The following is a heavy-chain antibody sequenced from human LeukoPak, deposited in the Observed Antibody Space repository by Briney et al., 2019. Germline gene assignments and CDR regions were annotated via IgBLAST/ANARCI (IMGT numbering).Heavy chain of an antibody. Sequence: ASVKVSFKASGYTFTSYGISWVRQAPGQGLEWMGWISAYNGNTNYAHKLQGRVTMTTDTSTSTAYMELSSLRSDDTAVYYCARDGVRELTSPDAFDIWGQGTMVTVSS. V-gene: IGHV1-18*01. CDR1: GYTFTSYG. CDR2: ISAYNGNT. D-gene: IGHD1-26*01. CDR3: ARDGVRELTSPDAFDI. J-gene: IGHJ3*02.